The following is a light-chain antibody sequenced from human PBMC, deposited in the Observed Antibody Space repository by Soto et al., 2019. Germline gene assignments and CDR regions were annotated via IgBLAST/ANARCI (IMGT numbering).Light chain of an antibody. CDR3: QQRSNWPLT. J-gene: IGKJ4*01. CDR2: DAY. CDR1: QSLTRN. V-gene: IGKV3-11*01. Sequence: DIVLTHSPATLSVSPWEGVTLSCRASQSLTRNLAWYQHKPGQSPRLLIFDAYNRATGIPGRFSGSGSGTDFTLTISSLEPEDFAVYYCQQRSNWPLTFGGGTKVDIK.